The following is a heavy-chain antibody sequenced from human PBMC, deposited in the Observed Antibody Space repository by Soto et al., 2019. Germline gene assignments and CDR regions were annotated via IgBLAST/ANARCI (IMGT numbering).Heavy chain of an antibody. CDR2: IYYSGST. Sequence: QLQLQESGPGLVKPSETLSFTCTVSGGSISSSSYYWGWIRQPPGKGLEWIGSIYYSGSTYYNPSLKSRVTISVDTSKNQFSLKLSSVTAADTAVYYCAKTVWFGESQADYWGQGTLVTVSS. CDR3: AKTVWFGESQADY. J-gene: IGHJ4*02. D-gene: IGHD3-10*01. CDR1: GGSISSSSYY. V-gene: IGHV4-39*01.